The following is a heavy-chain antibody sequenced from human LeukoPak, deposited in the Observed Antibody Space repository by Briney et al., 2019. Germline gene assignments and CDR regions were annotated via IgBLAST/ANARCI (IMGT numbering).Heavy chain of an antibody. Sequence: AASVKVSCKASGYTFTGYYMHWVRQAPGQGLEWVGWINPNSGGTNYAQKFQGRVTMTRDTSISTAYMELSRLRSDDTAVYYCASFFFLSKIAAEYYYYYMDVWGKGTTVTISS. J-gene: IGHJ6*03. V-gene: IGHV1-2*02. CDR1: GYTFTGYY. D-gene: IGHD6-13*01. CDR2: INPNSGGT. CDR3: ASFFFLSKIAAEYYYYYMDV.